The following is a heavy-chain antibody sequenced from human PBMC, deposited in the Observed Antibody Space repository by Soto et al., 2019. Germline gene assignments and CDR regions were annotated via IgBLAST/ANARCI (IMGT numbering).Heavy chain of an antibody. CDR1: GFTFSSYG. J-gene: IGHJ6*02. D-gene: IGHD2-21*02. V-gene: IGHV3-33*01. Sequence: QVQLVESGGGVVQPGRSLRLSCVASGFTFSSYGMHWVRQAPGKGLEWVAVIWYDGSNKYYADSVKGRFTISRDNSKNTLYLQMNRLGAEDTAIYYWARDYCGGDCSSMDVWGQGTTVTVSS. CDR3: ARDYCGGDCSSMDV. CDR2: IWYDGSNK.